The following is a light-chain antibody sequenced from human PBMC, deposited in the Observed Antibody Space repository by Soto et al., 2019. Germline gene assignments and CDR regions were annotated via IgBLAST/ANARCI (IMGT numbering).Light chain of an antibody. V-gene: IGKV1-39*01. Sequence: DIQMTQSPSSLSASVGDRVTITCRASQSISTYLNWYQQKPGKAPKLLIYAASSLQSGVPSRFSGSGAGTDFTLTISSLQPEDFATYYCQQSYNTRPTFGKGTKVEIK. CDR2: AAS. CDR1: QSISTY. CDR3: QQSYNTRPT. J-gene: IGKJ1*01.